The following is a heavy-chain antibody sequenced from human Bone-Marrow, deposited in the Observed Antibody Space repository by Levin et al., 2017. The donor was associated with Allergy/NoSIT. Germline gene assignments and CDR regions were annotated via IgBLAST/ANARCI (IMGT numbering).Heavy chain of an antibody. D-gene: IGHD3-22*01. J-gene: IGHJ4*02. V-gene: IGHV3-48*02. CDR2: ISSTSNTI. CDR1: GFSFSTYS. CDR3: ARDPATSGYYPDS. Sequence: SGGSLRLSCAASGFSFSTYSMNWVRQAPGKGLEWVSYISSTSNTIYKADSVKGRFTVSRDNARNSLYLQMDSLRDEDTAVYYCARDPATSGYYPDSWGQATLVTVSS.